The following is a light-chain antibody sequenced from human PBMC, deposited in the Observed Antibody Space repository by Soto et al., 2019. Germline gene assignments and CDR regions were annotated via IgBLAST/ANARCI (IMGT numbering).Light chain of an antibody. CDR1: QSINVW. CDR3: QQYNSYPWT. V-gene: IGKV1-5*03. Sequence: DSQMTQSPSTLSASVGDRVSITCRASQSINVWLAWYQQRPGKAPKLLIYKASSLENWVPSRFSGSGSGTEFTLTITSMQPDDFATYYCQQYNSYPWTFGQGTKVEIK. J-gene: IGKJ1*01. CDR2: KAS.